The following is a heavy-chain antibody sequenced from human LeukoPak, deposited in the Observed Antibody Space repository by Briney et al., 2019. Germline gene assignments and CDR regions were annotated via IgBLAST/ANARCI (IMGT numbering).Heavy chain of an antibody. V-gene: IGHV3-64D*06. D-gene: IGHD5-18*01. CDR1: GFTFSSYA. CDR2: ISSNGGGT. CDR3: VKGGGYSYGTPDY. J-gene: IGHJ4*02. Sequence: QPGGSLRLSCSASGFTFSSYAMHWVRQAPGKGLEYVSAISSNGGGTYYADSVKGRFTISRDNSKNTLYLQMSSLRAEDTAVYYCVKGGGYSYGTPDYWGQGTLVTVYS.